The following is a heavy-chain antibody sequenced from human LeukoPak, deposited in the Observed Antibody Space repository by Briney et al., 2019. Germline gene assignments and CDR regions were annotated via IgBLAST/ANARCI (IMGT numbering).Heavy chain of an antibody. V-gene: IGHV3-21*01. CDR1: GFTFSSYS. J-gene: IGHJ6*03. CDR2: ISSSSSYI. D-gene: IGHD6-19*01. Sequence: GGSLRLSCAASGFTFSSYSMNSVRQAPGKGLEWVSSISSSSSYIYYADSVKGRFTIYRDNAKNSLYLQMNRLRTEDAAGYYFAREDYGGIAVDYYNYMDVWGKGATVTVSS. CDR3: AREDYGGIAVDYYNYMDV.